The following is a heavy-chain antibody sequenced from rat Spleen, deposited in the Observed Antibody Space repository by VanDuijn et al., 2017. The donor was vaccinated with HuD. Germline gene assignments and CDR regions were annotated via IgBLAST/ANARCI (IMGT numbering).Heavy chain of an antibody. CDR1: GFTFSDYG. Sequence: EVQLVESGGGIVQPGRSMKLSCVASGFTFSDYGMAWVRQAPKKGLEWVAYISTDGSSTYYRDSVKGRFTISRDNAKSTLYLQMDSLRSEDTATYYCARWNSGEGVMDAWGQGASVTVSS. CDR2: ISTDGSST. D-gene: IGHD4-3*01. CDR3: ARWNSGEGVMDA. J-gene: IGHJ4*01. V-gene: IGHV5-25*01.